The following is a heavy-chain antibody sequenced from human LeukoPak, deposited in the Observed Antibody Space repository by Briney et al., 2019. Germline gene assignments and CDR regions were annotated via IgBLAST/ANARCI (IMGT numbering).Heavy chain of an antibody. V-gene: IGHV3-30-3*01. D-gene: IGHD3-10*01. CDR1: GFTFSSYA. CDR3: VGSPYAGDY. Sequence: GGSLRLSCAASGFTFSSYAMHWVRQAPGKGLEWVAVISYDGSNKYYADSVKGRFTISRDNSKNTLYLQMNSLRAEDTAVYYCVGSPYAGDYWGQGTLVTVSS. CDR2: ISYDGSNK. J-gene: IGHJ4*02.